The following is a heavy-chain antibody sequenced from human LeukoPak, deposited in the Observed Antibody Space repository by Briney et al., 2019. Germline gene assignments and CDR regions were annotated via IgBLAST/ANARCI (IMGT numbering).Heavy chain of an antibody. J-gene: IGHJ4*02. D-gene: IGHD3-10*01. Sequence: ASVKVSGKAYGYTLTSYYMHWVRQAPGQGLEWRGIINPSGGSISYAQKFQGRVTMTRDTSTSTVYMELSSLRSEDTAVYYCARAQAQAYGSGSYYIPVISGSDYWGQGTLVTVSS. V-gene: IGHV1-46*01. CDR2: INPSGGSI. CDR1: GYTLTSYY. CDR3: ARAQAQAYGSGSYYIPVISGSDY.